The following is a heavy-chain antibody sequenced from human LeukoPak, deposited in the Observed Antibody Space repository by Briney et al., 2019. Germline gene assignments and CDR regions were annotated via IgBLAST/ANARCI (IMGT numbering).Heavy chain of an antibody. V-gene: IGHV3-23*01. CDR2: ISGSGGST. D-gene: IGHD2-2*01. CDR1: GFTFSDYY. J-gene: IGHJ4*02. CDR3: AGSVVVPAANWASDFDY. Sequence: GGSLRLSCVASGFTFSDYYMSWIRQAPGKGLEWVSAISGSGGSTYYADSVKGRFTISRDNSKNTLYLQMNSLRAEDTAVYYCAGSVVVPAANWASDFDYWGQGTLVTVSS.